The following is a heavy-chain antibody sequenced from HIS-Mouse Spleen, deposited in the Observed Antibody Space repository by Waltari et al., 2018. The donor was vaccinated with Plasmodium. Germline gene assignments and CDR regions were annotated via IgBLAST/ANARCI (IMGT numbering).Heavy chain of an antibody. D-gene: IGHD6-13*01. CDR3: ASSWYWYFDL. J-gene: IGHJ2*01. CDR1: GFTFRSYW. CDR2: INQDGSEK. V-gene: IGHV3-7*01. Sequence: EVQLVESGGCLIQPGGSRRLSCAAPGFTFRSYWMSWVRQAPGKGLEWVANINQDGSEKYYVDSVKGRFTISRDNAKNSLYLQMNSLRAEDTAVYYCASSWYWYFDLWGRGTLVTVSS.